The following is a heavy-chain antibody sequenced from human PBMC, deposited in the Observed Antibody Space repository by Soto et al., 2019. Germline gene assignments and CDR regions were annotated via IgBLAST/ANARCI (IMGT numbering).Heavy chain of an antibody. Sequence: ASVKVSCKASGYTFTGYYMHWVRQAPGQGLEWMGWINPNSGGTNYAQKFQGWVTMTRDTSISTAYMELSRLRSDDTAVYYCARGDDYGDRIHAFDICGQGTMVTVSS. J-gene: IGHJ3*02. CDR3: ARGDDYGDRIHAFDI. CDR1: GYTFTGYY. CDR2: INPNSGGT. V-gene: IGHV1-2*04. D-gene: IGHD4-17*01.